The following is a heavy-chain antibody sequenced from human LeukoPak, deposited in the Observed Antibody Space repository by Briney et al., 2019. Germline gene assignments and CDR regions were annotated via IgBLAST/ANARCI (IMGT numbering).Heavy chain of an antibody. CDR2: IYYTGST. CDR3: ARGPDSSGYYYYFDY. V-gene: IGHV4-59*12. CDR1: GGSISSYY. J-gene: IGHJ4*02. D-gene: IGHD3-22*01. Sequence: PSETLSLTCTVSGGSISSYYWSWIRQPPGKGLEWIGYIYYTGSTYYNPSLKSRVTISVDTSKNQFSLKLSSVTAADTAVYYCARGPDSSGYYYYFDYWGQGTLVTVSS.